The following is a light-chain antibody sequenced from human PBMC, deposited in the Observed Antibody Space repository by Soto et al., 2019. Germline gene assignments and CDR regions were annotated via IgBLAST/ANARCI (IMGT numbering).Light chain of an antibody. V-gene: IGLV2-11*01. J-gene: IGLJ1*01. CDR3: CSYAVTFYV. CDR1: SSDVGAYDY. CDR2: DVS. Sequence: QSVLTQPASVSGSPGQSITISCTGTSSDVGAYDYVSWYQQHPGKAPKLMIYDVSERPSGVPDRFSGSKSGNTASLTISGLQAEDEADYYCCSYAVTFYVFGTGTRSPS.